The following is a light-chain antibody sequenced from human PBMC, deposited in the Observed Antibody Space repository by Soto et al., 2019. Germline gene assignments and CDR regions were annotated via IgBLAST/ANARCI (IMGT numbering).Light chain of an antibody. Sequence: DIQMTQSPSSLSASVGDRLTITCRASHSVGTYLNWYQQIPGKAPKLLIFGASNLQSGVPSRFSGSGSGTDFTLTIGSLQLEDFATYYCQQSYSTPLTFGGGTKVDIK. J-gene: IGKJ4*01. CDR1: HSVGTY. V-gene: IGKV1-39*01. CDR2: GAS. CDR3: QQSYSTPLT.